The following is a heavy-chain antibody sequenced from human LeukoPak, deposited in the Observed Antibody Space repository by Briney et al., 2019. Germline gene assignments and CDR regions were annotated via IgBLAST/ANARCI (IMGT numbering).Heavy chain of an antibody. Sequence: GGSLRLSCAASGFTFSSYSMNWVRQAPGKGLEWVSSISSSSSYIYYADSVKGRFTISRDNAKNSLYLQMNSLRAGDTAVYYCVRARMNALDIWGQGTMVTVSS. CDR1: GFTFSSYS. V-gene: IGHV3-21*01. D-gene: IGHD2/OR15-2a*01. CDR2: ISSSSSYI. J-gene: IGHJ3*02. CDR3: VRARMNALDI.